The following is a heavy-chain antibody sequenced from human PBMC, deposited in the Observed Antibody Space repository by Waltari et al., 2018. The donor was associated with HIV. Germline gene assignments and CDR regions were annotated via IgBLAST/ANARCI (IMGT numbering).Heavy chain of an antibody. J-gene: IGHJ3*02. CDR3: VKDSGYNSSGGAFDI. CDR2: ITSHGKNT. V-gene: IGHV3-64D*06. CDR1: GFTFSNYL. Sequence: EVQLVESGGGLVQPGGSLRLSCSASGFTFSNYLLHWVRQAPGKGLEYVSAITSHGKNTYYVDSVKGRFTISRDNSKNMLYLQMRSLRAEDTALYYCVKDSGYNSSGGAFDIWGQGTMVIVSS. D-gene: IGHD3-22*01.